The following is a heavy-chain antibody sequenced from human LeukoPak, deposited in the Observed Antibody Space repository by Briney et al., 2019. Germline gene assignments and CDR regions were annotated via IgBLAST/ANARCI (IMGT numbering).Heavy chain of an antibody. V-gene: IGHV4-39*07. D-gene: IGHD5-18*01. Sequence: SETLSLTCTVSGGSISSSSYYWGWIRQPPGKGLEWIGSIYYSGSTYYNPSLKSRVTISVDTSKNQFSLKLSSVTAADTAVYYCARVEAIYSYGNFDYWGQGTLVTVSS. CDR1: GGSISSSSYY. J-gene: IGHJ4*02. CDR2: IYYSGST. CDR3: ARVEAIYSYGNFDY.